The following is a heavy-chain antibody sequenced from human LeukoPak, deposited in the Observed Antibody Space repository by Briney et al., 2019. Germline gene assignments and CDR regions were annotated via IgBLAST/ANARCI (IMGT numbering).Heavy chain of an antibody. CDR1: GFTFSSYE. V-gene: IGHV3-48*03. CDR3: ARPNGRYYFGVDV. CDR2: ITSSGSTI. Sequence: GGSLRLSCAASGFTFSSYEMNWVRQAPGKGLEWVSYITSSGSTIYYADSVKGRFTISRDNAKNSLYLQMNSLRAEDTAVYFCARPNGRYYFGVDVWGQGTTVTVSS. J-gene: IGHJ6*02. D-gene: IGHD2-8*01.